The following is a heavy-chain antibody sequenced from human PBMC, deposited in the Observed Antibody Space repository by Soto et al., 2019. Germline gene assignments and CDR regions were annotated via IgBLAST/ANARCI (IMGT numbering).Heavy chain of an antibody. CDR1: GFTFSSHW. J-gene: IGHJ4*02. CDR3: ARNNWGIDF. CDR2: DDTEGGTI. Sequence: EVQLVESGGGLVQPGGSLTLSCAASGFTFSSHWMHWVRQAPGKGLMWVSRDDTEGGTIDYADSGEGRFTISRDNVKKMLYLQMSGLRPDDPALYYCARNNWGIDFWGQGVFGHRLL. D-gene: IGHD7-27*01. V-gene: IGHV3-74*01.